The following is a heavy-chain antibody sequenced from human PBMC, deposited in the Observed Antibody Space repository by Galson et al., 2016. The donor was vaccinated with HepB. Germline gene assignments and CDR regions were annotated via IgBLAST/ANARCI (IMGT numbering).Heavy chain of an antibody. CDR1: GGSISSYY. D-gene: IGHD2-2*01. CDR3: ASDYQLLPYNWFDP. J-gene: IGHJ5*02. Sequence: SETLSLTCIVSGGSISSYYWSWILQPPGRGLEWIGYIYHSGSSGSTNYNPSLQSRVTMSIDTSKDEFSLRLSSVTAADTAVYYCASDYQLLPYNWFDPWGQGTLVTVSS. CDR2: IYHSGSSGST. V-gene: IGHV4-59*08.